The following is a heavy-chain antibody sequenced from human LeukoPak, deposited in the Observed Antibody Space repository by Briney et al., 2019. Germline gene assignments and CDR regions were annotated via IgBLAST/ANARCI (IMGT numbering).Heavy chain of an antibody. CDR3: AKYYAARSRSFDF. J-gene: IGHJ4*02. CDR1: VFTFSSYA. CDR2: IGSGGNT. D-gene: IGHD3-10*01. Sequence: GGSLRLSCAASVFTFSSYAMTWVRQSPGKGLEWVSVIGSGGNTYYSDSVQGRFTISRDNSKNTMYLQMNSLRADDTAVYYCAKYYAARSRSFDFWGQGTLVTVSS. V-gene: IGHV3-23*01.